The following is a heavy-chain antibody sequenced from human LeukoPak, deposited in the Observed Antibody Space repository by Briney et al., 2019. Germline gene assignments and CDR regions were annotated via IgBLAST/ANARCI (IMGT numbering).Heavy chain of an antibody. Sequence: ASVKVSCKASGYTLTSYDINWVRQATGQGLEWMGWMNPNSGNTGYAQKFQGRVTMTRNTSISTAYMELSSLRSEDTAVYYCARGQSARISDWFDPWGQGTLVTVSS. CDR3: ARGQSARISDWFDP. CDR1: GYTLTSYD. CDR2: MNPNSGNT. J-gene: IGHJ5*02. V-gene: IGHV1-8*01. D-gene: IGHD2-15*01.